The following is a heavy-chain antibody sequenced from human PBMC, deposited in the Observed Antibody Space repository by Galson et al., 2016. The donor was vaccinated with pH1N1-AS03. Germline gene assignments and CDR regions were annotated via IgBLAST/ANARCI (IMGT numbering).Heavy chain of an antibody. J-gene: IGHJ4*02. Sequence: SLRLSCAASGFTFGAFWMSWVRQAPGKGLEWVANIKEDGNDQHYVASVKGRFTISRDNAKKSLFLQMNSLTADDTAVYYWARTRGVLQSSGEMLSYFDYWGLGSLVTVSS. CDR2: IKEDGNDQ. CDR3: ARTRGVLQSSGEMLSYFDY. CDR1: GFTFGAFW. D-gene: IGHD3-10*01. V-gene: IGHV3-7*01.